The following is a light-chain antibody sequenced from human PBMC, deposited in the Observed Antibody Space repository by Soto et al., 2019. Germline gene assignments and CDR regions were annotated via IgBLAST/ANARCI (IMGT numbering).Light chain of an antibody. CDR1: QSVSSY. Sequence: EIVLTQSPATLSLSPGERATLSCRASQSVSSYLAWYQQKPGQAPRLLIYDASNSATGIPARFSGSGSGTDFTLTISSLEPEDFAVYYCQQRSNWPPLTFGGGNKGEIK. CDR3: QQRSNWPPLT. CDR2: DAS. V-gene: IGKV3-11*01. J-gene: IGKJ4*01.